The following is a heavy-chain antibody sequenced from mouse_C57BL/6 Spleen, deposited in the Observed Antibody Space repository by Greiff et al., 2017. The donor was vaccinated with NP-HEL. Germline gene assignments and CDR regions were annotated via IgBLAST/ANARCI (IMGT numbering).Heavy chain of an antibody. CDR2: ISDGGSYT. CDR3: ARERWDVAMDY. V-gene: IGHV5-4*01. CDR1: GLTFSSYA. D-gene: IGHD4-1*01. J-gene: IGHJ4*01. Sequence: EVQLVESGGGLVKPGGSLKLSCAASGLTFSSYAMSWVRQTPEKRLEWVATISDGGSYTYYPDNVKGRFTISRDNAKNNLYLQMSHLKSEDTAMYYCARERWDVAMDYWGQGTSVTVSS.